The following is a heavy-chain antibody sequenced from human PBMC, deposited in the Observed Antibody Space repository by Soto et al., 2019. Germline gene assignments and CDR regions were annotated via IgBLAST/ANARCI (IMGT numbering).Heavy chain of an antibody. Sequence: VGALRLSCTASGFALSRYWMYWVRQAPGKGLVWVSHINSGGNITPYPYSVRGWFTISRDNSKNTLYLDMPSLTTDATAVYFCARSLWSTYFYYGLDVWRQGTTVTVSS. V-gene: IGHV3-74*01. CDR1: GFALSRYW. CDR2: INSGGNIT. D-gene: IGHD2-21*01. J-gene: IGHJ6*02. CDR3: ARSLWSTYFYYGLDV.